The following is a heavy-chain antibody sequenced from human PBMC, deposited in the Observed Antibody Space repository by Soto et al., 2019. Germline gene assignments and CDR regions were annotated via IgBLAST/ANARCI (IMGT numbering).Heavy chain of an antibody. J-gene: IGHJ3*02. D-gene: IGHD3-16*02. CDR2: ISAYNGNT. Sequence: QVQLVQSGAEVKKPGASVKVSCKASGYTFTSYGISWVRQAPGQGLEWMGWISAYNGNTNYAQKLQGRVTMTTDTSTSTANKELRILGSDDTAVYYSARGPLIKFGGVIATDAFDNWGQGTMVTVSS. CDR3: ARGPLIKFGGVIATDAFDN. CDR1: GYTFTSYG. V-gene: IGHV1-18*01.